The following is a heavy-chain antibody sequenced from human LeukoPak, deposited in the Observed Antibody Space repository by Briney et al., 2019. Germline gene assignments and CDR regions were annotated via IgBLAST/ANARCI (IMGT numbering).Heavy chain of an antibody. CDR3: ARGRGYSYDTDY. D-gene: IGHD5-18*01. V-gene: IGHV3-48*01. Sequence: GGSLRLSCAASVFTFSSYSMKWVRQAPGKGLEWVSYISSSGSTIYYAESVKGRFTISRDNAKNSLYLQMNSLRAEDTAVYYCARGRGYSYDTDYWGQGTLVTVSS. CDR2: ISSSGSTI. J-gene: IGHJ4*02. CDR1: VFTFSSYS.